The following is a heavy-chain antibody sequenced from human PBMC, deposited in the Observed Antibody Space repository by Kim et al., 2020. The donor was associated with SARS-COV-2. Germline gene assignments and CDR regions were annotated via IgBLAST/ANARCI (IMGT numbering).Heavy chain of an antibody. J-gene: IGHJ3*02. CDR3: ARDLSAYNSTDVFDI. D-gene: IGHD6-13*01. V-gene: IGHV3-48*03. Sequence: SVKGRFTITRDNAKNSLYLQMNSLRAEDTAVYYCARDLSAYNSTDVFDIWGQGTMVSVSS.